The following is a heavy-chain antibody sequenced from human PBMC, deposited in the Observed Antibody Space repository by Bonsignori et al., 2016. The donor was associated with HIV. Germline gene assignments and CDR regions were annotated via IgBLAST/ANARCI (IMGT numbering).Heavy chain of an antibody. CDR1: GGSISSSSYY. Sequence: SETLSLTCTVSGGSISSSSYYWGWIRQPPGKGLEWIGSIYYSGSTYYNPSLKSRVTISVDTSKNQFSLKLSSVTAADTAVYYCARDQSRREYVWGSYRQLFDAFDIWGQGTMVTVSS. CDR2: IYYSGST. V-gene: IGHV4-39*07. CDR3: ARDQSRREYVWGSYRQLFDAFDI. J-gene: IGHJ3*02. D-gene: IGHD3-16*02.